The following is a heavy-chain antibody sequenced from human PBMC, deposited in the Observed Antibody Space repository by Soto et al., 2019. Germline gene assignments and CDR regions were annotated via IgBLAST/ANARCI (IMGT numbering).Heavy chain of an antibody. CDR2: IIPIFGTA. Sequence: SVKVSCKASGGTFSSYAISWVRQAPGQGLEWMGGIIPIFGTANYAQKFQGRVTITADKSTSTAYMELSSLRSEDTAVYYCARGLPQDIVVVPAALSMDVWGQGTTVTVSS. V-gene: IGHV1-69*06. CDR3: ARGLPQDIVVVPAALSMDV. D-gene: IGHD2-2*01. J-gene: IGHJ6*02. CDR1: GGTFSSYA.